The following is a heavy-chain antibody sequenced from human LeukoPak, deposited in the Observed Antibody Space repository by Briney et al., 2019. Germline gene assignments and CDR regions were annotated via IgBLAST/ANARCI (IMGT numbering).Heavy chain of an antibody. V-gene: IGHV4-39*07. CDR3: ARSKDGSGFAAY. CDR1: GGSISSSSYY. CDR2: IYYSGST. Sequence: KTSETLSLTCTVSGGSISSSSYYWGWIRQPPGKGLEWIGSIYYSGSTYYNPSLKSRVTISVDTSKNQFSLKLSSVIAADTAMYYCARSKDGSGFAAYWGQGTQVTVSS. D-gene: IGHD3-22*01. J-gene: IGHJ4*02.